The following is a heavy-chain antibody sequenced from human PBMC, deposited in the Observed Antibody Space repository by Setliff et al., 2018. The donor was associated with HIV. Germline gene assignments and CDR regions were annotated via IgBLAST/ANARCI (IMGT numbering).Heavy chain of an antibody. Sequence: KASETLSLTCSVYGGSFSAYHWNWIRQPPGKGLEWIREIQHSGSATYNPSLKSRVTMSLDKSKNQLSLKLTSVTATDTAAYYCARLSPMLGSFDYWGQGTLVTVSS. CDR1: GGSFSAYH. J-gene: IGHJ4*02. CDR2: IQHSGSA. D-gene: IGHD3-10*01. CDR3: ARLSPMLGSFDY. V-gene: IGHV4-34*01.